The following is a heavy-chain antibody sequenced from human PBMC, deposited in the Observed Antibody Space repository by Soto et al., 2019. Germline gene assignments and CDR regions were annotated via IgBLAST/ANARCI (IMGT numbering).Heavy chain of an antibody. CDR2: LTGSGGST. CDR3: AKSQGIAVAGYFDY. V-gene: IGHV3-23*01. Sequence: GARRLSCAASGFTFSSNVMTWVRQAPGKGLAWVSGLTGSGGSTYYADSVKGRFTISRDNSKNTLYLQMNSLRAEDTAVYYCAKSQGIAVAGYFDYWGQGALVTVSS. D-gene: IGHD6-19*01. CDR1: GFTFSSNV. J-gene: IGHJ4*02.